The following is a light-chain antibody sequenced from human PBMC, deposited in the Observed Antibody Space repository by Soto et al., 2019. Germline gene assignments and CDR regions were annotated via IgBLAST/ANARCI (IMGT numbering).Light chain of an antibody. J-gene: IGKJ2*03. V-gene: IGKV3-20*01. CDR2: GAS. CDR1: QSVNTVY. CDR3: QRYGSSPAYS. Sequence: EIVLTQSPGTLSLSPGERATLSCRASQSVNTVYLSWYQQKPGQTPRLLIYGASKRATDIPDRFSGSGSGTDFTLSISRLEPEDFAVYYCQRYGSSPAYSFGQGTKVEIK.